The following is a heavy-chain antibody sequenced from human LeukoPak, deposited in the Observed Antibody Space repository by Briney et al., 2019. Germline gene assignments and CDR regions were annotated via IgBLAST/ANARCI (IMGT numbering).Heavy chain of an antibody. CDR3: ATYRQVLLPFES. Sequence: GGSLRLSCAAAGFTFSSYSMNWVRQAPGKGLEWVSSISSSSSYIYYADSVKGRFTISRDNSKSILSLQMNSLRAKDTAIYYCATYRQVLLPFESWGQGTLVTVSS. CDR1: GFTFSSYS. CDR2: ISSSSSYI. V-gene: IGHV3-21*04. J-gene: IGHJ4*02. D-gene: IGHD5-18*01.